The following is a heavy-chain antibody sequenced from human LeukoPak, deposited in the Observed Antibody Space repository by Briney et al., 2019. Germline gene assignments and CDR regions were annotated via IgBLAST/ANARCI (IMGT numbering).Heavy chain of an antibody. V-gene: IGHV3-23*01. D-gene: IGHD5-18*01. Sequence: GGSLRLSCAASGFTFSSYGMSWVRQAPGQGLDWVSAISGSGGSTYYADSVKGRFTISRDNAKNSLYLQMNSLRAEHTAVYYCARDMGYSYGYSYFDHWGQGTLVTVPS. CDR1: GFTFSSYG. CDR3: ARDMGYSYGYSYFDH. J-gene: IGHJ4*02. CDR2: ISGSGGST.